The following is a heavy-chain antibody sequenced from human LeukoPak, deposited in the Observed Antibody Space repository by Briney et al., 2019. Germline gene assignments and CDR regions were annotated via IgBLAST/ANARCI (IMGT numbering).Heavy chain of an antibody. CDR2: INHSGST. D-gene: IGHD3-22*01. CDR3: ARDCIRNYYDSSGLDY. J-gene: IGHJ4*02. Sequence: SETLSLTCAVYGGSFSGYYWSWIRQPPGKGLEWIGEINHSGSTNYNPSLKCRVTISVDTSKNQFSLKLSSVTAADTAVYYCARDCIRNYYDSSGLDYWGQGTLVTVSS. CDR1: GGSFSGYY. V-gene: IGHV4-34*01.